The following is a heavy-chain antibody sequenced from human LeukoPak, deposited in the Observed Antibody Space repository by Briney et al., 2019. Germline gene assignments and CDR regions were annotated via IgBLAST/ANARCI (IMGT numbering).Heavy chain of an antibody. CDR3: ARGRGVYCGGDCFQDY. V-gene: IGHV3-30*02. D-gene: IGHD2-21*02. CDR1: GFTFSSYG. CDR2: IRYDGSNK. J-gene: IGHJ4*01. Sequence: GGSLRLSCAASGFTFSSYGMHWVRQAPGKGLEWVAFIRYDGSNKYYTDSVKGRFTISRDNSKNTLYLQMNSLRAEDTAVYYCARGRGVYCGGDCFQDYWGHGTLVTVSS.